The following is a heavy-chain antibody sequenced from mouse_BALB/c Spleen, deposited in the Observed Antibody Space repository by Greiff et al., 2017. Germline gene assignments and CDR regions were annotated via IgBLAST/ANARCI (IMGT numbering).Heavy chain of an antibody. Sequence: EVKLVESGGGLVQPGGSRKLSCAASGFTFSDYGMAWVRQAPGKGPEWVAFISNLAYSIYYADTVTGRFTISRENAKNTLYLEMSSLRSEDTAMYYCAREGTTHAMDYWGQGTSVTVSS. CDR1: GFTFSDYG. V-gene: IGHV5-15*02. CDR3: AREGTTHAMDY. CDR2: ISNLAYSI. J-gene: IGHJ4*01. D-gene: IGHD2-12*01.